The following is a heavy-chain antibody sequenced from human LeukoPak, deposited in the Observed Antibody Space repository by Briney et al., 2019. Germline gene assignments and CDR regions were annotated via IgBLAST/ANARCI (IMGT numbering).Heavy chain of an antibody. CDR3: AKLFESGTYNNFFHY. Sequence: GGSLRLTCAASVFTFSSYAMVWVRQAPGKGLEWVSAITATSSSTHDADSVQGRFTISRDNSKNTLYLQMNSLRPEDTAIYYCAKLFESGTYNNFFHYWGQGTLVTVSS. V-gene: IGHV3-23*01. CDR2: ITATSSST. CDR1: VFTFSSYA. J-gene: IGHJ4*02. D-gene: IGHD3-10*01.